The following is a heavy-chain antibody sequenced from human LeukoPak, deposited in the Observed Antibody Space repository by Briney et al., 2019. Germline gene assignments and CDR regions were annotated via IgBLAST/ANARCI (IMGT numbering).Heavy chain of an antibody. Sequence: SETLSLTCAVYGGSFSGYYWSWIRQPPGKGLEWIGEINHSGSTYYNPSLKSRVTISVDTSKNQFSLKLSSVTAADTAVYYCARVLPALWFGELQNHDAFDIWGQGTMVTVSS. CDR3: ARVLPALWFGELQNHDAFDI. CDR1: GGSFSGYY. V-gene: IGHV4-34*01. CDR2: INHSGST. D-gene: IGHD3-10*01. J-gene: IGHJ3*02.